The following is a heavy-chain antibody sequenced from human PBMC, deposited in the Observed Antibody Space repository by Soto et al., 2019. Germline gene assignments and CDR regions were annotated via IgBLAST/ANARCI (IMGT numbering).Heavy chain of an antibody. V-gene: IGHV5-51*01. CDR3: ARSPRSSPYFDY. CDR2: IYPGDHET. J-gene: IGHJ4*02. Sequence: GESLKISCQCSGYTFSNFWTGWVRQLPGKGLEWMGIIYPGDHETRYSPSFHGKVTISADKSINTAYRQWNSLEASDTAFYFCARSPRSSPYFDYWGQGALVTVSS. CDR1: GYTFSNFW. D-gene: IGHD6-13*01.